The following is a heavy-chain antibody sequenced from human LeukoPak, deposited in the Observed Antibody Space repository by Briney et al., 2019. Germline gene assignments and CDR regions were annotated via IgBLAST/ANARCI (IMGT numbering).Heavy chain of an antibody. J-gene: IGHJ4*02. Sequence: GGSLRLSCAASGFTFSSYGMHWVRQAPGKGLEWVAFIRYDGSNKYYADSVKGRFTISRDNAKNSLYLQMNSLRAEDTALYYCAKDIAAAGPPIRFDYWGQGTLVTVSS. CDR3: AKDIAAAGPPIRFDY. CDR1: GFTFSSYG. V-gene: IGHV3-30*02. D-gene: IGHD6-13*01. CDR2: IRYDGSNK.